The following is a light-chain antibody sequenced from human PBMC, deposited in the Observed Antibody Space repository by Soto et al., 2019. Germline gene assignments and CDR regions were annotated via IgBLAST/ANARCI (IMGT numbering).Light chain of an antibody. V-gene: IGKV3D-20*02. CDR2: GAS. CDR3: QQRNNWPLT. Sequence: EILLTQSPDTLSLSPGERATLSCWASQSVTNSYLAWYQQKPGQAPRLLIYGASNRATGIPDRFSGSGSGTDFTLTISRLEPEDFAVYYCQQRNNWPLTFGGGTKVDIK. J-gene: IGKJ4*01. CDR1: QSVTNSY.